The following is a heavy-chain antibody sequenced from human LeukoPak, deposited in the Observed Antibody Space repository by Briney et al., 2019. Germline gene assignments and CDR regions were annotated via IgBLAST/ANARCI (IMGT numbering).Heavy chain of an antibody. CDR2: INPNSGNT. CDR3: ARSLGTYWGKDFLNWFDP. Sequence: ASVKVSCKASGYTFTSYDINWVRQATGQGLEWMGWINPNSGNTGYTQKFQGRVTMTRNTSLSTAYMELTSLKSEDTAVCYCARSLGTYWGKDFLNWFDPWGQGTLVTVSS. J-gene: IGHJ5*02. CDR1: GYTFTSYD. V-gene: IGHV1-8*01. D-gene: IGHD3-16*01.